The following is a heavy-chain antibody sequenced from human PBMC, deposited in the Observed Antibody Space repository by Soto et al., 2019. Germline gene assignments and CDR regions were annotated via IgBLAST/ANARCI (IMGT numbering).Heavy chain of an antibody. CDR3: AKVSRKGSAIDFDY. V-gene: IGHV1-8*01. CDR2: VNPNNGDT. Sequence: QVQLVQSGAELKEPGASVKVSCKASGYTFSNYDMNWVRQATGQGPEWIGWVNPNNGDTGYAQKFQGRVTLTTDISTTTAYMELTSLRSEDTAIYYCAKVSRKGSAIDFDYCGQGTLITVSS. CDR1: GYTFSNYD. J-gene: IGHJ4*02. D-gene: IGHD3-10*01.